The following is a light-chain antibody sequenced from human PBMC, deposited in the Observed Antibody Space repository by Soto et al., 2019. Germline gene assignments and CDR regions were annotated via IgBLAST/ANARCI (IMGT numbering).Light chain of an antibody. CDR2: GAS. CDR3: QQYEFLPIT. V-gene: IGKV1-33*01. CDR1: HVIYKS. Sequence: DIQLTQSPSSLSASVGDRVTITCQASHVIYKSLNWFQQVPGKAPKLLISGASNLETGVPSRFSGSGSGRHFTFTITSLQPEDIGTYYCQQYEFLPITFGRGTKVDIK. J-gene: IGKJ2*01.